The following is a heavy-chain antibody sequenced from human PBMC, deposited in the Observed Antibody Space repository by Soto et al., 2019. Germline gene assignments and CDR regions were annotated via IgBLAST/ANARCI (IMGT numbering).Heavy chain of an antibody. D-gene: IGHD1-26*01. Sequence: QVQLVQSGAEVKKPGSSVKVSCKTSGYTFINYGFSWVRQAPGQRLEWMGWISAYNGDTEYAQKFQGRVTLTRDTSTSTVYMEMRSLKFDDTAMYYCAREAGSGSYYPENYWGQGTLVTVSS. J-gene: IGHJ4*02. CDR1: GYTFINYG. V-gene: IGHV1-18*04. CDR3: AREAGSGSYYPENY. CDR2: ISAYNGDT.